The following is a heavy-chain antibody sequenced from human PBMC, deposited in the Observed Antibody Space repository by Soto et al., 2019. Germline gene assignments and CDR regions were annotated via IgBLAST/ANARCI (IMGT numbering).Heavy chain of an antibody. J-gene: IGHJ4*02. V-gene: IGHV1-8*01. CDR3: AIPSGYGGGFDY. CDR1: GYTFTSYD. Sequence: ASVKVSCKASGYTFTSYDINWVRQATGQGLEWMGWMNPNSGNTGYAQKFQGRVTMTRNTSISTAYMELSSLRSEDTAVYYCAIPSGYGGGFDYWGQGTLVTVSS. CDR2: MNPNSGNT. D-gene: IGHD5-12*01.